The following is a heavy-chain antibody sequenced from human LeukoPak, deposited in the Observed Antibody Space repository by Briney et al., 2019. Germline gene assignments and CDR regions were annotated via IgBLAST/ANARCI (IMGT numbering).Heavy chain of an antibody. D-gene: IGHD2-2*01. J-gene: IGHJ4*02. CDR3: ARVVVVVPAAIKGYAYYFDY. V-gene: IGHV4-34*01. CDR2: INHSGST. CDR1: GGSFSGYY. Sequence: SETLSLTCAVYGGSFSGYYWSWIRQPPGKGLEWIGEINHSGSTNYNPSLKSRVTISVDTSKNQFSLKLSSVTAADTAVYYCARVVVVVPAAIKGYAYYFDYWGQGTLVTVSS.